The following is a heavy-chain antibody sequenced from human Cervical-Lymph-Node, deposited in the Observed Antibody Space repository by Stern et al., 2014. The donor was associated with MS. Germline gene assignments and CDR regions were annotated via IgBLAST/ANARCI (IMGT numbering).Heavy chain of an antibody. D-gene: IGHD2-15*01. Sequence: QMQLVQSGAEVKKPGPSVKVSCKAFGGTFSSYTMSWVRQAPGQGLEWMGRSTHIFGTANYAQKFQDRVTITADKFTSTAYMALNSLRSEDTAVYYCAREALLGGNYYALDVWGQGTTVTVSS. V-gene: IGHV1-69*06. CDR2: STHIFGTA. CDR3: AREALLGGNYYALDV. CDR1: GGTFSSYT. J-gene: IGHJ6*02.